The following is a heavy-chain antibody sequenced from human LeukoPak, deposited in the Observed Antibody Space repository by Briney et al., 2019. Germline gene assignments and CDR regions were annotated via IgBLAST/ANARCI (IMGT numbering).Heavy chain of an antibody. CDR3: ARDHGSSPRSASDY. CDR1: GFTFSSYS. V-gene: IGHV3-48*01. D-gene: IGHD6-6*01. CDR2: ISSSSSTI. J-gene: IGHJ4*02. Sequence: PGGSLRLSCVASGFTFSSYSMNWVRQAPGKGLEWVSYISSSSSTIYYADSVKGRFTISRDNAKNSLYLQMNSLRAEDTTVYYCARDHGSSPRSASDYRGQGTLVTVSS.